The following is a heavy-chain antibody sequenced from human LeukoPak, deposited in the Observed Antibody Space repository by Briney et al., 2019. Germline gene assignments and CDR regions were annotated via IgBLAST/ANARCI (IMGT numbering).Heavy chain of an antibody. CDR2: ISATGGST. J-gene: IGHJ4*02. CDR1: GFTFSSYA. Sequence: GGSLRLSCAASGFTFSSYAVSWVRQAPGKGLEWLSAISATGGSTYYADSVKGRFTISRDNSKNTLYLQMNSLRAEDTAVYYCAKTKVPNYYGSGSYVDYWGQETLVTVSS. V-gene: IGHV3-23*01. CDR3: AKTKVPNYYGSGSYVDY. D-gene: IGHD3-10*01.